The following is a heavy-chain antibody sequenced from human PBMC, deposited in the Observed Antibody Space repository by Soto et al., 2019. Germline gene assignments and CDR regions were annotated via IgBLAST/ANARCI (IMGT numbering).Heavy chain of an antibody. Sequence: ASVKVSCKASGYTFNSYYMHWVRQEPGQGLEWMGIINPSGGSTSYAQKFQGRVTMTRDTSTSTVYMELSSLRSEDTAVYYCARDLSTSPNYYYYYGMDVWGQGTTVTVSS. CDR1: GYTFNSYY. CDR3: ARDLSTSPNYYYYYGMDV. CDR2: INPSGGST. J-gene: IGHJ6*02. V-gene: IGHV1-46*02. D-gene: IGHD6-6*01.